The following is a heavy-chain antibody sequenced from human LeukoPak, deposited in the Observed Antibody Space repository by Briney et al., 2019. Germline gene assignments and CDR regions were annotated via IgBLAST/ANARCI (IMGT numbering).Heavy chain of an antibody. CDR2: ISGSYT. D-gene: IGHD6-6*01. V-gene: IGHV3-23*01. Sequence: GSLRLSCAASKFTSSNYAMRWVRQAPGKGLEWVSAISGSYTWYADSVKGRFTISTDNSKNTLYLQMNSLRAEDTALYYCAKGSSSSRPYYFDYWGQGTLVTVSS. CDR1: KFTSSNYA. J-gene: IGHJ4*02. CDR3: AKGSSSSRPYYFDY.